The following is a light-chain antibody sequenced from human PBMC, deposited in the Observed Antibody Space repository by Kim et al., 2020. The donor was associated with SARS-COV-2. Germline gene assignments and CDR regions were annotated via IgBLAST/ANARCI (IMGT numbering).Light chain of an antibody. CDR2: EVN. V-gene: IGLV2-8*01. CDR3: SSYSATYNLGV. J-gene: IGLJ3*02. CDR1: SSDVGGYNY. Sequence: QSVTSSCTGTSSDVGGYNYVSWYQQHPGKAPKVMIYEVNKRPSGVPDRFSASKSGNTASLTVSGLQIEDEADYYCSSYSATYNLGVFGGGTQLTVL.